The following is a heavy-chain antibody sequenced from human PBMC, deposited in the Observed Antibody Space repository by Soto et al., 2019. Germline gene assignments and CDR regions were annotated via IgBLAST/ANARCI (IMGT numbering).Heavy chain of an antibody. J-gene: IGHJ5*02. CDR1: GCSISSGDYY. D-gene: IGHD6-6*01. CDR2: IYYSGST. Sequence: PSETLSLTCTVSGCSISSGDYYWSWIRQPPGKGLEWIGYIYYSGSTYYSPSPKSRVTISVDTSKNQFSLKLSSVTAADTAVYYCARERPDGARLDPWGQGTLVTVSS. CDR3: ARERPDGARLDP. V-gene: IGHV4-30-4*01.